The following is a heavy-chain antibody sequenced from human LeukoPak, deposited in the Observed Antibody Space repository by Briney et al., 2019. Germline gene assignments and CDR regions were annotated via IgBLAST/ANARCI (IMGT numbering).Heavy chain of an antibody. J-gene: IGHJ4*02. CDR3: ARQEGGIVGPY. V-gene: IGHV4-4*07. D-gene: IGHD1-26*01. CDR2: IYTGGST. Sequence: PSENLSLTCTVSGGSINSYFWTWIRQPAGKGLEWIGRIYTGGSTNYNPSLKSRVTMSVDTSKNQFSLKLNSVTAADTAVYYCARQEGGIVGPYWGQGTLVTVSS. CDR1: GGSINSYF.